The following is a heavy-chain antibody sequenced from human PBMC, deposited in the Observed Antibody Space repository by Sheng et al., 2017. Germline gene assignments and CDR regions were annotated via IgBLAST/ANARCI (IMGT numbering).Heavy chain of an antibody. J-gene: IGHJ4*02. V-gene: IGHV1-18*01. CDR3: SRTDILVVEAGTDPVSLLDY. CDR1: GYTFRNYG. D-gene: IGHD2-15*01. Sequence: QVQLVQSGAELKRPGASVKVSCKASGYTFRNYGISWVRQAPGQGLEWMGWVSAYNGKTNYAQKFQGRVTLTTDTSTSTAYMELRSLRSDDTAVYYCSRTDILVVEAGTDPVSLLDYWGQGVLVTVSS. CDR2: VSAYNGKT.